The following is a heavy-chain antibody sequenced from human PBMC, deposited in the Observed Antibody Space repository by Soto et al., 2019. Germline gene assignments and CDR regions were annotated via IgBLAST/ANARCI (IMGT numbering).Heavy chain of an antibody. CDR1: GDSVSSNSAA. D-gene: IGHD2-15*01. V-gene: IGHV6-1*01. CDR3: ARGAGRGYCSGNTCYSPYNYYGMDV. J-gene: IGHJ6*02. Sequence: SQTLSLTCAISGDSVSSNSAAWNWVRQSPSRGLEWLGRTYYRSKWYDDYAVSVKSRITIGPDTSKNQFSLHLNSVTPEDTAVYYCARGAGRGYCSGNTCYSPYNYYGMDVWGQGTTVTVSS. CDR2: TYYRSKWYD.